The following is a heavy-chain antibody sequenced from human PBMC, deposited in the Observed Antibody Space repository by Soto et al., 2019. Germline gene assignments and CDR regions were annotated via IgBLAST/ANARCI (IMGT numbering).Heavy chain of an antibody. CDR2: ISYDGGLQ. J-gene: IGHJ4*02. Sequence: QAHLVESGGGVVQPGRSLRLSCAASGFTFTSYGMHWVRQAPGTRLEWVAVISYDGGLQHYADSVKGRFTISRDNSKNMVLLQKNGLRAEETAVYYCVSDRGYGHASVPYSWGQGTLVSVSS. D-gene: IGHD5-18*01. CDR3: VSDRGYGHASVPYS. CDR1: GFTFTSYG. V-gene: IGHV3-30*03.